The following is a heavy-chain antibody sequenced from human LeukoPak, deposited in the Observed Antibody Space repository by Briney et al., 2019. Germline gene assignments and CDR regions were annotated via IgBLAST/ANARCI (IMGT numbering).Heavy chain of an antibody. D-gene: IGHD1-26*01. J-gene: IGHJ4*02. Sequence: PSETLSLTCTVSGGSISSYYWSWIRQPPGKGLEWIGYIYYSGSTNYNPSLKSRVTMSVDTSKNQFSLKLSSVTAADTAVYYCAREASVGAARWGQGTLVTVSS. V-gene: IGHV4-59*12. CDR1: GGSISSYY. CDR2: IYYSGST. CDR3: AREASVGAAR.